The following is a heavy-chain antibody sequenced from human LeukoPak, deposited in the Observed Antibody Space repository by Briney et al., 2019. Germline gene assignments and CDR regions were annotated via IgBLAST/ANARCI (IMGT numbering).Heavy chain of an antibody. CDR1: GGSISSYY. CDR2: IYYSGST. D-gene: IGHD1-1*01. Sequence: KASETLSLTCTVSGGSISSYYWSWIRQPPGKGLEWIGYIYYSGSTNYNPSLKSRVTISVDTSKNQFSLKLSSVTAADTAVYYCAQERLFNWFDPWGQGTLVTVSS. V-gene: IGHV4-59*08. CDR3: AQERLFNWFDP. J-gene: IGHJ5*02.